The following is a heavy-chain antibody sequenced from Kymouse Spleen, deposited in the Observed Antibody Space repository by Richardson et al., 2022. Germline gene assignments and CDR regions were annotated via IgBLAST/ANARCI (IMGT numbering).Heavy chain of an antibody. CDR1: GFTFSSYD. D-gene: IGHD3-10*01. V-gene: IGHV3-13*01. Sequence: EVQLVESGGGLVQPGGSLRLSCAASGFTFSSYDMHWVRQATGKGLEWVSAIGTAGDTYYPGSVKGRFTISRENAKNSLYLQMNSLRAGDTAVYYCARGGGMVRGPPYYYYYGMDVWGQGTTVTVSS. J-gene: IGHJ6*02. CDR3: ARGGGMVRGPPYYYYYGMDV. CDR2: IGTAGDT.